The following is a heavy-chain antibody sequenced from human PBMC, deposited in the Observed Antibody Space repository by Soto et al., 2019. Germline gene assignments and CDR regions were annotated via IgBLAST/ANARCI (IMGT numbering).Heavy chain of an antibody. CDR2: INQGGSVK. CDR1: GFALSPYW. J-gene: IGHJ4*02. D-gene: IGHD5-18*01. V-gene: IGHV3-7*03. CDR3: ARLTEAVTSFVY. Sequence: GGSLRLSCEASGFALSPYWMSWVRQAPGKGLEWVANINQGGSVKHYVDSVRGRFTISRDNAKNSLFLQMNSLSAEDTAVYFCARLTEAVTSFVYWGQGTPVTVSS.